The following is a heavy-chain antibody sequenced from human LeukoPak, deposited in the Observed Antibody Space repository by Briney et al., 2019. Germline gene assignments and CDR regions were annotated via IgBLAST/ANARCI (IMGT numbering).Heavy chain of an antibody. CDR3: ATAPQSAMVVINGGI. D-gene: IGHD2-21*01. V-gene: IGHV3-9*01. CDR2: ISWNSGHI. Sequence: PGGSLRLSCAASGFTFDDYAMHWVRQAPGKGLEWVSGISWNSGHIGYADSVKGRFTISRDNAKNSLYLQMSGLRDEDTAMYYCATAPQSAMVVINGGIWGLGTMVTVSS. J-gene: IGHJ3*02. CDR1: GFTFDDYA.